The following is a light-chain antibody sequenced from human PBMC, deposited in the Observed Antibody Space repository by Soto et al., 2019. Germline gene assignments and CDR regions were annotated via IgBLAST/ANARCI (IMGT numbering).Light chain of an antibody. CDR1: SSNIGAGYD. V-gene: IGLV1-40*01. CDR3: QSYDSGLSGSV. J-gene: IGLJ3*02. CDR2: GNT. Sequence: QSVLTQPPSVSGAPGQRVTISCTGSSSNIGAGYDVHWYQQLPGTAPKLLIYGNTNRPSGVPDRFSGSKSGTSASLAITGLQAEDEADYCCQSYDSGLSGSVFGGGTQLTVL.